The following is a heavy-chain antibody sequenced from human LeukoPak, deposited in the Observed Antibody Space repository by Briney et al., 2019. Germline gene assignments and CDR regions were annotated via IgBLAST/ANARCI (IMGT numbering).Heavy chain of an antibody. CDR1: GGTFISYA. V-gene: IGHV1-69*13. D-gene: IGHD2-2*01. J-gene: IGHJ4*02. Sequence: SVKVSFKASGGTFISYAISWVRQAPGQGLEWMGGIIPIFGTANYAQKFQGRVTITADESTSTAYMELSSLRSEDTAVYYCARGGYCSSTSCYPYFDYWGQGTLVTVSS. CDR2: IIPIFGTA. CDR3: ARGGYCSSTSCYPYFDY.